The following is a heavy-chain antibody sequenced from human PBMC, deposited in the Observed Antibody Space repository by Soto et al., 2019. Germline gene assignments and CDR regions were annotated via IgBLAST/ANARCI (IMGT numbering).Heavy chain of an antibody. CDR3: AQDRRFNSSYHLIY. V-gene: IGHV1-69*01. J-gene: IGHJ4*01. D-gene: IGHD6-6*01. Sequence: QVQLVQSGAEVKKPGSSVNVSCKAAGGTFSSYAINWVRQAPGQGLEWLGGIIPIFVTANYAPRFPGRLTITAAESTSTAYMELRSLRSEDTAVYSCAQDRRFNSSYHLIYWGQGTLVTVSS. CDR2: IIPIFVTA. CDR1: GGTFSSYA.